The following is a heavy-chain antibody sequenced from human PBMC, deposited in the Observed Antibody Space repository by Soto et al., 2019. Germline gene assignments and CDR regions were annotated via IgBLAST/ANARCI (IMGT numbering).Heavy chain of an antibody. CDR1: GYSFTSHG. J-gene: IGHJ6*02. CDR2: ISAYNGNT. D-gene: IGHD3-10*01. V-gene: IGHV1-18*01. Sequence: QVQLVPSGAEVKKPGASVTCSCKASGYSFTSHGLRWVRQAPGQGREWMGWISAYNGNTNYAQKLQGRDTMTTDTSTSTAYMELRSMRSDGTAVYYWARDNGFGESDVWGQGTTVTVSS. CDR3: ARDNGFGESDV.